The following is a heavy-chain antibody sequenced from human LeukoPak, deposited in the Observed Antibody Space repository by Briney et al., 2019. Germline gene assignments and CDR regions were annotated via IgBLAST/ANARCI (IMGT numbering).Heavy chain of an antibody. V-gene: IGHV3-21*01. D-gene: IGHD5-18*01. Sequence: GGSLRLSCAASGFTFSSYSMNWVRQAPGKGLEWVSSISSSSSYIYYADSVKGRFTISRDNAENSPYLQMNSLRVEDTAFYYCARDLAYSRLDYWGQGMLVTVSS. CDR1: GFTFSSYS. CDR3: ARDLAYSRLDY. CDR2: ISSSSSYI. J-gene: IGHJ4*02.